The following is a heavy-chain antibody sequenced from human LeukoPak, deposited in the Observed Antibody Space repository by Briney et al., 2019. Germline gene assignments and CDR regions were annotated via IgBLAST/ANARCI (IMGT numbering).Heavy chain of an antibody. CDR2: INHSGST. CDR1: GGSFSGYY. CDR3: ARHDTVVTWGFDY. D-gene: IGHD4-23*01. Sequence: SETLSLTCAVYGGSFSGYYWSWIRQPPGKGLEWIGEINHSGSTNYNPSLKSRVTISVDTSKNQFSLKLSSVAAADTAVYYSARHDTVVTWGFDYWGQGTLVTVSS. J-gene: IGHJ4*02. V-gene: IGHV4-34*01.